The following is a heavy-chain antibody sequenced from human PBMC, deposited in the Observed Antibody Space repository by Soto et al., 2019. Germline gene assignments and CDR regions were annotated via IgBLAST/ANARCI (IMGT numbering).Heavy chain of an antibody. CDR1: GDSVSSNSAA. CDR3: ARAAVVVPAAIPNWFDP. V-gene: IGHV6-1*01. D-gene: IGHD2-2*02. J-gene: IGHJ5*02. CDR2: TYYRSKWYN. Sequence: PSQTLSLTCAISGDSVSSNSAAWNWIRQSPSRGLEWLGRTYYRSKWYNDYAVSVKSRITINPDTSKNQFSLQLNSVTPEDTAVYYCARAAVVVPAAIPNWFDPWGQGTLVTGLL.